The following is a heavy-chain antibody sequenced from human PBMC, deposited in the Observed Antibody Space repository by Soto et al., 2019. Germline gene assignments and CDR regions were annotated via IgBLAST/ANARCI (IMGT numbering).Heavy chain of an antibody. Sequence: QVQLQESGPGLVKPSETLPLTCTVSGGSISSYYWSWIRQPPGKGLEWIGYIYYSGSTNYNPSLKSRVTISVDTSKNQFSLKLSSVTAADTAVYYCARSGDSSSLLGFDPWGQGTLVTVSS. V-gene: IGHV4-59*01. J-gene: IGHJ5*02. CDR1: GGSISSYY. CDR2: IYYSGST. CDR3: ARSGDSSSLLGFDP. D-gene: IGHD6-6*01.